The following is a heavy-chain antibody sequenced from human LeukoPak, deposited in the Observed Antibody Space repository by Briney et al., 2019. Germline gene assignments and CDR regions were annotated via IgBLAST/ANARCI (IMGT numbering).Heavy chain of an antibody. CDR3: AKVVVAATQHFDY. V-gene: IGHV3-23*01. CDR2: IGGSGGST. CDR1: GFTFSSYA. D-gene: IGHD2-15*01. J-gene: IGHJ4*02. Sequence: GGSLRLSCAASGFTFSSYAMTWVRQAPGKGLEWVSAIGGSGGSTYYADSVKGRFTISRDNSKNTLYLQMNSLRAEDTAVYYCAKVVVAATQHFDYWGQGTLVTVSS.